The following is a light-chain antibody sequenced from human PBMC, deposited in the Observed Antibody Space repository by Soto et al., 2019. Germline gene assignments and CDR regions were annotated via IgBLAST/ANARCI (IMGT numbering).Light chain of an antibody. J-gene: IGLJ1*01. V-gene: IGLV2-14*01. CDR1: SSDVGGYNY. CDR3: SSYTTSNTRQIV. Sequence: QSALTQPASVSGSPGQSITISCIGTSSDVGGYNYVSWYQQHPGKAPKFMIYDVSNRPSGVSNRFSGSKSGNTSSLTISGLQAEDEADYYCSSYTTSNTRQIVFGTGTQLTVL. CDR2: DVS.